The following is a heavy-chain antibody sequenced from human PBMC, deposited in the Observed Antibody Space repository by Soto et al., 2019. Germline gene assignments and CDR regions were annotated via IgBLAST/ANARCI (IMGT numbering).Heavy chain of an antibody. CDR3: ARDGPDILTGYEYFDY. V-gene: IGHV3-30-3*01. CDR2: ISYDGSNK. D-gene: IGHD3-9*01. Sequence: ESGGGVVQPGRSLRLSCAASGFTFSSYAMHWVRQAPGKGLEWVAVISYDGSNKYYADSVKGRFTISRDNSKNTLYLQMNSLRAEDTAVYYCARDGPDILTGYEYFDYWGQGTLVTVSS. CDR1: GFTFSSYA. J-gene: IGHJ4*02.